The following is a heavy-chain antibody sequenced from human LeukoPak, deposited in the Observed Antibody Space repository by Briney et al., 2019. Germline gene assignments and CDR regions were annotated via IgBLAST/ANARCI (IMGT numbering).Heavy chain of an antibody. Sequence: SETLSLTCTVSGGSISSHYWSWIRQPPGKGLEWIGYVYDSGSTTYNPSLKSRLTISVDTSKNQFSLKLSSVTAADTAIYYCARAGERGYNGYDDAFDIWGQGTVVTVSS. CDR1: GGSISSHY. V-gene: IGHV4-59*11. CDR3: ARAGERGYNGYDDAFDI. D-gene: IGHD5-12*01. J-gene: IGHJ3*02. CDR2: VYDSGST.